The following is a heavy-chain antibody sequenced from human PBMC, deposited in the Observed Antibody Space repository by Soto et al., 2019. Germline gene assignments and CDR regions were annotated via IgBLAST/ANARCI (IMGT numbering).Heavy chain of an antibody. V-gene: IGHV3-11*06. CDR1: GVSFSDYY. CDR3: ARYASRSGADH. CDR2: IGGVTDYA. D-gene: IGHD2-2*01. J-gene: IGHJ4*02. Sequence: QVQLVESGGGLVKPGGSLRLSCAASGVSFSDYYMIWMRQAPGKGLEWISYIGGVTDYANYADSVRGRFTISRDKTKKVVFRQMSSLRAEDTAVYYCARYASRSGADHWGQGTLVIVSS.